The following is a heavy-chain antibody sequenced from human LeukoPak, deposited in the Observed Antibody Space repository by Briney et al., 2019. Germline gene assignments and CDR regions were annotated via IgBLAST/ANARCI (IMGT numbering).Heavy chain of an antibody. D-gene: IGHD1-26*01. V-gene: IGHV3-48*01. CDR3: ARDLWSLLGMDV. J-gene: IGHJ6*02. Sequence: GGSLRLSCAASGFTFSSYIMNWVRQAPGEGLDWVSYINDGSSSIFYADSVKGRFTISRDNAKNSLYLQLHSLRVEDTAVYYCARDLWSLLGMDVWGQGTTVTVSS. CDR2: INDGSSSI. CDR1: GFTFSSYI.